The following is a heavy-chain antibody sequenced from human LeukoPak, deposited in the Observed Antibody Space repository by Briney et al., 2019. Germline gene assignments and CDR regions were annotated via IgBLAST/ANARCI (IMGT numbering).Heavy chain of an antibody. CDR2: IYYSGSN. D-gene: IGHD3-10*01. Sequence: SETLSLTCTVYGGSISSYYWRWIRQPPGKGLVWIGYIYYSGSNNYNPSLKSRVTISEDTSKNQFSLKLSSVTAADTAVYYCARRPGIRGVEFDYWGQGTLVTVSS. V-gene: IGHV4-59*01. CDR1: GGSISSYY. CDR3: ARRPGIRGVEFDY. J-gene: IGHJ4*02.